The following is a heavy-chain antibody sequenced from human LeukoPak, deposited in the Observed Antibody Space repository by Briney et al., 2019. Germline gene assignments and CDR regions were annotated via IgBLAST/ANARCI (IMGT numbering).Heavy chain of an antibody. CDR2: ISGSGGST. CDR3: AKSRSSGWENYFDY. Sequence: GGSLRLSCAASGFTFSSYAMSWVRQAPGKGLEWVSAISGSGGSTYYADSVKGWFTISRDNSKNTLYLQMNSLRAEDTAVYYCAKSRSSGWENYFDYWGQGTLVTVSS. D-gene: IGHD6-25*01. CDR1: GFTFSSYA. V-gene: IGHV3-23*01. J-gene: IGHJ4*02.